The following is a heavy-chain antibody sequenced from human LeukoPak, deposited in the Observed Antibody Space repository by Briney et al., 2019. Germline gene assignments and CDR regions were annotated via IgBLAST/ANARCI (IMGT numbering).Heavy chain of an antibody. Sequence: GASVKVSCKASGYTFTSYYMHWVRQAPGQGLEWMGWINPNSGGANYAQKFQGRVAMTRDTSISTAYMELSRLRSDDTAVYYCARGSYYDFLTGYQDPWGQGTLVTVSS. CDR1: GYTFTSYY. D-gene: IGHD3-9*01. V-gene: IGHV1-2*02. CDR2: INPNSGGA. CDR3: ARGSYYDFLTGYQDP. J-gene: IGHJ4*02.